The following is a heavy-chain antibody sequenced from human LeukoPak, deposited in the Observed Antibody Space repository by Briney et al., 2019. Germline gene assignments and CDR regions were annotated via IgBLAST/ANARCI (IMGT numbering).Heavy chain of an antibody. D-gene: IGHD3-10*01. CDR1: GFTFSSYA. CDR3: ASAYGSGSYSSYYYYYYMDV. J-gene: IGHJ6*03. V-gene: IGHV3-48*04. Sequence: GGSLRLSCAASGFTFSSYAMSWVRQAPGKGLEWVSYISSSGSTIYYADSVRGRFTISRDNAKNSLYLQMNSLRAEDTAVYYCASAYGSGSYSSYYYYYYMDVWGKGTTVTVSS. CDR2: ISSSGSTI.